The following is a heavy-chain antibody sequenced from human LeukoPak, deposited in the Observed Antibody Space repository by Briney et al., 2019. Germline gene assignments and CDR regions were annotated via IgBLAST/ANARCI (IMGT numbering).Heavy chain of an antibody. D-gene: IGHD4-17*01. Sequence: GGSLRLSCAASGFSVSSNCMSWVRQAPGEGLEWRSVIYSGGSTYYPDSVKGRFTFSRHNSENPLYLQMNSLRAEDTAWYYWARDGRHVDDVDLIPFDYWGQGTLVTVSS. CDR1: GFSVSSNC. CDR2: IYSGGST. V-gene: IGHV3-53*04. J-gene: IGHJ4*02. CDR3: ARDGRHVDDVDLIPFDY.